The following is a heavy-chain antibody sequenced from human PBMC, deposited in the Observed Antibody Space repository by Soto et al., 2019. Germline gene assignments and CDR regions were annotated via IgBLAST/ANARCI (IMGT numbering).Heavy chain of an antibody. CDR1: GFSFGDYA. Sequence: GGSLTLSCRGSGFSFGDYAINWFRQSPGKGLECVGFIRSKVYGGTIEYAASVKGRFSISRDDSKSIAYLQMNSLRTDDTAVYYCTRDGVQITDFDYRYYGFGVRGPGTTFTVSS. J-gene: IGHJ6*02. CDR3: TRDGVQITDFDYRYYGFGV. D-gene: IGHD3-16*01. CDR2: IRSKVYGGTI. V-gene: IGHV3-49*03.